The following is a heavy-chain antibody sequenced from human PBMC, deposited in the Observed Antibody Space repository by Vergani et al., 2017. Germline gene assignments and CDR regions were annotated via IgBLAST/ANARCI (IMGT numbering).Heavy chain of an antibody. J-gene: IGHJ3*02. Sequence: QVQLVQSGAEVKKPGSSVKVSCKASGGTFSSYAISWVRQAPGQGLEWMGRIIPILGIANYAQKFQGRVTITADESTSTAYMELSSLRSEDTAVYYCAADKVGATTSSSDAFDIWGQGTMVTVSS. CDR2: IIPILGIA. CDR1: GGTFSSYA. CDR3: AADKVGATTSSSDAFDI. D-gene: IGHD1-26*01. V-gene: IGHV1-69*09.